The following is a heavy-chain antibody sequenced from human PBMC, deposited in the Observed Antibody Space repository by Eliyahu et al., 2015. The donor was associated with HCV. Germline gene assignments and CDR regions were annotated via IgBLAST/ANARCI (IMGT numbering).Heavy chain of an antibody. CDR3: ATWTGSYEGNYYYYGLDV. J-gene: IGHJ6*02. CDR2: FHPEDGET. CDR1: GYSLTELS. Sequence: QVQLVQSGAEVKKPGASVKVSCKVSGYSLTELSMHWVRQAPGKGLEWMGGFHPEDGETIYAQKFQGRVTMTEDTSTDTAYMELSSLRSEDTAVYYCATWTGSYEGNYYYYGLDVWGQGTTVTVSS. V-gene: IGHV1-24*01. D-gene: IGHD1-26*01.